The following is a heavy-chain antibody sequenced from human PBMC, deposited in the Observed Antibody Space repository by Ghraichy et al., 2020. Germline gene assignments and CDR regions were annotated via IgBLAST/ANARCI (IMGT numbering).Heavy chain of an antibody. V-gene: IGHV4-34*01. D-gene: IGHD4-17*01. Sequence: SETLSLTCTVSGVSLSGYYWSWVRQPPGKGLEWIGEINRSGSTNYNPSLRSRVTISADTSKNQFSLKLTSVTAADTAVYYCASDDGDSAYWYFDLWGRGTLVTVSS. CDR2: INRSGST. J-gene: IGHJ2*01. CDR1: GVSLSGYY. CDR3: ASDDGDSAYWYFDL.